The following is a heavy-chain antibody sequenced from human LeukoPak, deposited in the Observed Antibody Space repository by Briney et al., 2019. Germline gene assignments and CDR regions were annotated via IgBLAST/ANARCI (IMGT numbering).Heavy chain of an antibody. Sequence: PSETLSLTCTVSGGSISSGGFSWSAIRQHPGKGLGWIGYIYNNGSTYYNPSLKSRVTMSVDTSKNQFSLKLSSVTAADTAVYYCARDQWPATGDAFDIWGQGTMVTVSS. J-gene: IGHJ3*02. D-gene: IGHD5-24*01. CDR3: ARDQWPATGDAFDI. CDR1: GGSISSGGFS. CDR2: IYNNGST. V-gene: IGHV4-31*03.